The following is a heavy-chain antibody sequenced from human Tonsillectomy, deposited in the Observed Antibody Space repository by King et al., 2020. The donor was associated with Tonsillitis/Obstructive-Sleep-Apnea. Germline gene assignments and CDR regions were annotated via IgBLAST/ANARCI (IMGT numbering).Heavy chain of an antibody. CDR1: GGTFSTYS. D-gene: IGHD4-17*01. CDR3: ASGDYPDYYYAMDV. V-gene: IGHV1-69*10. J-gene: IGHJ6*02. Sequence: QLVQSGAEVKKPGSSVKVSCKASGGTFSTYSISWVRQAPGQGLEWMGGIIPILGIAEYAQKFQGRVTITADKSTSTAYMELSSLRSEDTAVYYCASGDYPDYYYAMDVWGQGTTVTVSS. CDR2: IIPILGIA.